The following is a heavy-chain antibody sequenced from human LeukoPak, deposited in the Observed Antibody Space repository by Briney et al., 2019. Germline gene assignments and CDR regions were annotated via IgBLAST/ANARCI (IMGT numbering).Heavy chain of an antibody. Sequence: PSETRSLTCTLSGGSISSGGYYWSWIRQHPGKGLEWIGYIYYSGSTYYNPSLKSRVTISVDTSKNQFSLKLSSVTAADTAVYYCAREALVWGYYYYGMDVWGKGTTVTVSS. CDR2: IYYSGST. J-gene: IGHJ6*04. D-gene: IGHD6-13*01. V-gene: IGHV4-31*03. CDR1: GGSISSGGYY. CDR3: AREALVWGYYYYGMDV.